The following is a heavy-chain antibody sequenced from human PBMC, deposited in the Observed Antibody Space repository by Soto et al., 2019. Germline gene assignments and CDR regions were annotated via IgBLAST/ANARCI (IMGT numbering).Heavy chain of an antibody. CDR1: GFTFSNYA. Sequence: PGGSLRLSCAASGFTFSNYAMSWVRQAPGKRLEWVSTISGNGGSSYYADSVKGRFTISRYNSKNMLFLQINSLRDVDSAVYYCAKRPASIITFDYWGQGTPVTVSS. J-gene: IGHJ4*02. CDR3: AKRPASIITFDY. V-gene: IGHV3-23*01. D-gene: IGHD2-2*01. CDR2: ISGNGGSS.